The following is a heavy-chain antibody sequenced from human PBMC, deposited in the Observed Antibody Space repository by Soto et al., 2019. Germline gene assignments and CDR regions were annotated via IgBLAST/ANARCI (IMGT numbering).Heavy chain of an antibody. CDR3: AREGCSGGSCYDY. D-gene: IGHD2-15*01. J-gene: IGHJ4*02. CDR1: GGSISGGDYY. CDR2: IYYSGST. Sequence: QVQLQESGPGLVKPSQTLSLTCTVSGGSISGGDYYWTWIRQPPGKGLEWIGYIYYSGSTYYNSSLQSRITISVGTSKNQFSLKLSSVTAADTAVYYCAREGCSGGSCYDYWGQGTLVTVSS. V-gene: IGHV4-30-4*01.